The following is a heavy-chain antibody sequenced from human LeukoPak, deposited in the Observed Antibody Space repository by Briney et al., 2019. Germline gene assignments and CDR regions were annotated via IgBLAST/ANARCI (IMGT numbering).Heavy chain of an antibody. CDR2: IYYSGCT. CDR3: ARETSQKGAHYMDV. CDR1: GGSISSSSDY. V-gene: IGHV4-39*07. J-gene: IGHJ6*03. D-gene: IGHD3-16*01. Sequence: PSETLSLTCTVSGGSISSSSDYWGWIRQPPGKGLEWIGSIYYSGCTYYHPSLKSQLNISVDTSKNQFSLKLSSVTAADTAVYYCARETSQKGAHYMDVWGKGTTVTISS.